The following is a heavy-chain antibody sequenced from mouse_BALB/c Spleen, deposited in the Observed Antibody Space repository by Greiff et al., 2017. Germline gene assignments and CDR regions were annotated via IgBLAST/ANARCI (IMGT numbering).Heavy chain of an antibody. CDR1: GFTFSSFG. CDR2: ISSGSSTI. D-gene: IGHD1-1*01. Sequence: EVNVVESGGGLVQPGGSRKLSCAASGFTFSSFGMHWVRQAPEKGLEWVAYISSGSSTIYYADTVKGRFTISRDNPKNTLFLQMTSLRSEDTAMYYCARSFITTVVATNYYAMDYWGQGTSVTVSS. CDR3: ARSFITTVVATNYYAMDY. J-gene: IGHJ4*01. V-gene: IGHV5-17*02.